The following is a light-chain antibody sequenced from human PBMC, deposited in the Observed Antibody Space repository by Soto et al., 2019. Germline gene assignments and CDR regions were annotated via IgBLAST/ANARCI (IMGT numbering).Light chain of an antibody. CDR2: DAS. V-gene: IGKV3-15*01. Sequence: IVMTQSPTTPSVSPGERATLSCRASLSVSRNLAWYQQKPGQAPRLLIFDASTRATGIPARFSGSGSGTEFTLTITSLQSEDFAVYYCQQYNAWPRTFGQGTKVDIK. CDR3: QQYNAWPRT. J-gene: IGKJ1*01. CDR1: LSVSRN.